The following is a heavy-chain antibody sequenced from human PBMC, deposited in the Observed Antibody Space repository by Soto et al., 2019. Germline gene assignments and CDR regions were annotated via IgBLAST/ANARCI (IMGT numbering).Heavy chain of an antibody. Sequence: QVQLQESGPGLVKPSGTLSLTCAVSSGSISSSNWWSWVRQPPGKGLEWIGEIYHSGSTNYNPSLKSRVTISVDKSKHQFSLKLSSVTAADTAVYYCARDGTLYCSGGSCYSESGWFDPWGQGTLVTVSS. D-gene: IGHD2-15*01. CDR1: SGSISSSNW. CDR3: ARDGTLYCSGGSCYSESGWFDP. CDR2: IYHSGST. V-gene: IGHV4-4*02. J-gene: IGHJ5*02.